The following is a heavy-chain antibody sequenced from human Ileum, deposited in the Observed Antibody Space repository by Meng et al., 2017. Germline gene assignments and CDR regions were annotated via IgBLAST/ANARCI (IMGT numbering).Heavy chain of an antibody. D-gene: IGHD3-10*01. J-gene: IGHJ4*02. V-gene: IGHV4-4*02. Sequence: QVQLQESGPGLVKPSGTLSLTCAVSGRSISSSIWWSWVRQPPEKGLEWIGEIHHSGTTNYSPSLKSRLTISVDKSKNQFSLKLQSVTAADTAVYFCARGVVSGSHYNTYWGQGILVTVSS. CDR2: IHHSGTT. CDR3: ARGVVSGSHYNTY. CDR1: GRSISSSIW.